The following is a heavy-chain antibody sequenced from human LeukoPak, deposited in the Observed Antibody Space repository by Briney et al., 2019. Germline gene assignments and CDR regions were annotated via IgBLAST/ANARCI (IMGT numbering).Heavy chain of an antibody. V-gene: IGHV3-21*01. CDR3: ARNLNSDSITIFGVVTGLDY. CDR1: VFTFSSYS. Sequence: GGSLRLSCAASVFTFSSYSMNWVRQAPGKGLEWVSSISSSSSYIYYADSVKGRFTISRDNAKNSLYLQMNSLRAEDTAVYYCARNLNSDSITIFGVVTGLDYWGQGTLVTVSS. CDR2: ISSSSSYI. J-gene: IGHJ4*02. D-gene: IGHD3-3*01.